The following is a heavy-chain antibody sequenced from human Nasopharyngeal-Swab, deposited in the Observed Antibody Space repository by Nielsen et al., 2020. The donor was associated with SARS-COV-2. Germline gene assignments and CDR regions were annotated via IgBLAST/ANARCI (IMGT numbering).Heavy chain of an antibody. V-gene: IGHV4-39*01. Sequence: RQAPGKGLEWIGSIYYSGSTYYNPSLKSRVTISVDTSKNEFSLKLSSVTAVDTAVYYCAFRGPYYQVEEWGKGIRVTVAS. D-gene: IGHD3-10*01. CDR3: AFRGPYYQVEE. J-gene: IGHJ4*02. CDR2: IYYSGST.